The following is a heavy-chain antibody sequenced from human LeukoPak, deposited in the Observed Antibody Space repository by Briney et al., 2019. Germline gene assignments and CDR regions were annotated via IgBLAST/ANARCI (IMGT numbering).Heavy chain of an antibody. J-gene: IGHJ4*02. D-gene: IGHD2-8*02. V-gene: IGHV4-39*01. CDR1: GGSVNSNTYR. CDR3: ARLRPGGGDDY. Sequence: SETLSLTCTVSGGSVNSNTYRWGWIRQPPGKGLEWIGQIYSRGFTEYNPSLKSRVTVSGDTTKNQFSLKLNSVTAADTAIYYCARLRPGGGDDYWGQGILVTVSS. CDR2: IYSRGFT.